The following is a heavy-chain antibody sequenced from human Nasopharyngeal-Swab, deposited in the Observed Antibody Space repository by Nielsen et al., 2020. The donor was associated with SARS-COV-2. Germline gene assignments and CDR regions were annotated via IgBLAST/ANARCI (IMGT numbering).Heavy chain of an antibody. CDR3: AKAADYYDSSGYYTY. CDR2: ISGSGGST. J-gene: IGHJ4*02. CDR1: GFTFSSYA. V-gene: IGHV3-23*01. D-gene: IGHD3-22*01. Sequence: GESLKISCAASGFTFSSYAMHWVRQAPGKGLEWVSTISGSGGSTYYADSVKGRFTISRDNSKNTLYLQMNSLRAEDTAVYYCAKAADYYDSSGYYTYWGQGTLVTVSS.